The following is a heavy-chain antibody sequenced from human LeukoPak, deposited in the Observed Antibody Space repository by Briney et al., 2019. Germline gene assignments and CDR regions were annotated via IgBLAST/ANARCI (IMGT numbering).Heavy chain of an antibody. D-gene: IGHD3-3*01. CDR1: GYTFRDFG. J-gene: IGHJ4*02. CDR2: ITTYNGNT. CDR3: ARGPYYDSWSGADY. V-gene: IGHV1-18*01. Sequence: ASVKVSCKASGYTFRDFGISWVRQAPGQGLEWMGWITTYNGNTNYIQKLQGRVTMTTDTSTSTAYMELRSLRSDNTAVYYCARGPYYDSWSGADYWGQGTLVTVSS.